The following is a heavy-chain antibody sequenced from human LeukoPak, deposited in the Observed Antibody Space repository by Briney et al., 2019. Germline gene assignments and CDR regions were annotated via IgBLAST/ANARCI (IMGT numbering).Heavy chain of an antibody. CDR2: ISSSSGTI. J-gene: IGHJ4*02. CDR1: GFTFSTYN. CDR3: ARRLTASGKHYFDY. V-gene: IGHV3-48*01. Sequence: GGSLRLSCAASGFTFSTYNMNWVRQAPGKGPEWVSYISSSSGTIYYADSVQGRFTISRDNAKNSLYLQMNSLRAEDTAVYYCARRLTASGKHYFDYWGQGTLVTVSS. D-gene: IGHD6-13*01.